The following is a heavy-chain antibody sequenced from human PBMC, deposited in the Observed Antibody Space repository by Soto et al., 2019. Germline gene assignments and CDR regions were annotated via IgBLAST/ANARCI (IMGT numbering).Heavy chain of an antibody. V-gene: IGHV4-39*01. CDR2: MYYSGRT. CDR3: ARRNVDTAMVDY. Sequence: PSETLSLPCPVSGCSISSSSYYWGGIRQPPGKGLEWIGSMYYSGRTYYNPSLKSRVTISVDTSKNQFSLKLSSVTAADTAVYYCARRNVDTAMVDYWGQGTLVTVSS. D-gene: IGHD5-18*01. CDR1: GCSISSSSYY. J-gene: IGHJ4*02.